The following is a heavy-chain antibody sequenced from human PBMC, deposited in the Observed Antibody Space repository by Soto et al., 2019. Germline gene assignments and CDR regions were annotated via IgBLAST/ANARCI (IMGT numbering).Heavy chain of an antibody. Sequence: SETLSLTCAVHGGSFSGYYWDWIRQPPGKGLEWIGEVNHGGTSNYNPSLKSRAIISVDTSKNQFSLKLSSVTAADTAVYYCAXFVVVTAIPLYYFDYWGQGTLVTVSS. CDR1: GGSFSGYY. CDR2: VNHGGTS. CDR3: AXFVVVTAIPLYYFDY. D-gene: IGHD2-21*02. J-gene: IGHJ4*02. V-gene: IGHV4-34*01.